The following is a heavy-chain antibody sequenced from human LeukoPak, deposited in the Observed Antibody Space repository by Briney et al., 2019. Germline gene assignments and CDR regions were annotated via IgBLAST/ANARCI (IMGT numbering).Heavy chain of an antibody. CDR1: GFTLGDYA. V-gene: IGHV3-49*04. Sequence: QPGGSLRLSCTASGFTLGDYAMSWVRQAPGKGLEWVGFIRSKAYGGTTEYAASVKGRFTISRDDSKSIAYLQMNSLKTEDTAVYYCTRDSLYYYYMDVWGKGTTVTISS. CDR3: TRDSLYYYYMDV. J-gene: IGHJ6*03. CDR2: IRSKAYGGTT.